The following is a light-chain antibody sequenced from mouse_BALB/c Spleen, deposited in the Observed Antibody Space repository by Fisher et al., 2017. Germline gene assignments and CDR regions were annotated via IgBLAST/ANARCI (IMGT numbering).Light chain of an antibody. V-gene: IGKV4-57*01. CDR1: SSVSY. CDR2: STS. CDR3: QQWSSNPLT. J-gene: IGKJ5*01. Sequence: IVLTQTTAIMSASPGEKVTMTCSASSSVSYMHWFQQKPGTSPKLWIYSTSKLASGVPGRFSGSGSGTSYSPTISSMEAEDAATYYCQQWSSNPLTFGAGTKLELK.